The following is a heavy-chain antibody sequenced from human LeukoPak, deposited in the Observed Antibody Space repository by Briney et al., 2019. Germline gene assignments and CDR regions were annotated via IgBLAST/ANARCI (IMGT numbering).Heavy chain of an antibody. D-gene: IGHD1-26*01. CDR1: GGSISSYY. CDR2: IYYSGNT. CDR3: ARTGSGSYYVDY. J-gene: IGHJ4*02. V-gene: IGHV4-59*01. Sequence: SETLSLTCTVSGGSISSYYWSWIRQPPGKGLEWIGYIYYSGNTNYNPSLKSRVTISVDTSKNQFSLKLSSVTAADTAVYYCARTGSGSYYVDYWGQGTLVTVSS.